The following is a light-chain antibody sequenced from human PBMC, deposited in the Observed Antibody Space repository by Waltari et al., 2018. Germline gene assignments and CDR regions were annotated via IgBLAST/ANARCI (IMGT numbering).Light chain of an antibody. CDR2: GAS. Sequence: EIVMTQSPATLSVSPGERATLSCRASQSIAGNLAVYQQKPGQPPSLLFYGASTRATAFPARFSGSGSGTEVTLTISSLQSEDFAVYYCEQYSNWPGTFGQGTKLEIK. CDR1: QSIAGN. J-gene: IGKJ2*02. V-gene: IGKV3-15*01. CDR3: EQYSNWPGT.